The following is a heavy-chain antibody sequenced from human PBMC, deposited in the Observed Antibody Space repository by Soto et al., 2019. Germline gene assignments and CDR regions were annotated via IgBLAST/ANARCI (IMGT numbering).Heavy chain of an antibody. CDR3: ARLPPP. Sequence: QLQLQESGSGLVKPSQTLSLTCAVSGGSISSGGYSWSWIRQPPGKGLEWIGYIYHSGSTYYNPSLKSRVIMSVDRATNQCSLKPRSVPAAAKAVYDCARLPPPWGQGTLGTASS. J-gene: IGHJ5*02. CDR2: IYHSGST. V-gene: IGHV4-30-2*01. CDR1: GGSISSGGYS.